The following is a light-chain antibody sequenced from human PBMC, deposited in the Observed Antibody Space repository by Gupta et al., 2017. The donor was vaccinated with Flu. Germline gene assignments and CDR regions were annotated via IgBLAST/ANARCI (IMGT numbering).Light chain of an antibody. J-gene: IGLJ3*02. CDR3: CSYAGSITLWV. Sequence: MTISITGTSRDVGSYNRVSWYQQHAGNAPILMIYDVSKRPSGISSSCSGYKSGNTASLTITGVETEEEADYYCCSYAGSITLWVFGGGTKLTVL. V-gene: IGLV2-23*02. CDR1: SRDVGSYNR. CDR2: DVS.